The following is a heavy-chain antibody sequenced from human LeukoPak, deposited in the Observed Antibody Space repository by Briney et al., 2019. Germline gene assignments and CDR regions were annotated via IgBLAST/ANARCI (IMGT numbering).Heavy chain of an antibody. CDR3: ARGSYYYDSSGYSYYFDY. J-gene: IGHJ4*02. V-gene: IGHV1-69*04. CDR1: GGTFSSYA. Sequence: SVKVSCKASGGTFSSYAISWVRQAPGQGLEWMGRIIPILGIANYAQKFQGRVTITADKSTSTAYMELSSLRSEDTAVYYCARGSYYYDSSGYSYYFDYWGQGTLVTVSS. D-gene: IGHD3-22*01. CDR2: IIPILGIA.